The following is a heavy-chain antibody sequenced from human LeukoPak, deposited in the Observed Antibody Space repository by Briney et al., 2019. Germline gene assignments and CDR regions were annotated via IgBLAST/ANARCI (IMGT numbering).Heavy chain of an antibody. J-gene: IGHJ6*03. CDR1: GGSISSGGYS. Sequence: SETLSLTCAVSGGSISSGGYSWSWIRQPPGKGLEWIGYIYYSGSTYYNPSLKSRVTISVDTSKNQFSLRLSSVTAADTAVYYCARAFYPGYYSYMAVWGKGTTVTVSS. CDR2: IYYSGST. D-gene: IGHD3-3*02. V-gene: IGHV4-30-4*07. CDR3: ARAFYPGYYSYMAV.